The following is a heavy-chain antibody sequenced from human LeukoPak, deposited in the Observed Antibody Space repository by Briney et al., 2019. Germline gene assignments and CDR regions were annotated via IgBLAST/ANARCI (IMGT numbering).Heavy chain of an antibody. J-gene: IGHJ6*03. CDR3: ATVRQLDYYYYYMDV. CDR2: ISAYNGNT. D-gene: IGHD6-13*01. CDR1: GYTFTSYG. V-gene: IGHV1-18*01. Sequence: ASVKVSCKASGYTFTSYGISWVRQAPGQGLEWMGWISAYNGNTNYAQKLQGRVTMTTDTSTSTAYMELRSLRSEDTAVYYCATVRQLDYYYYYMDVWGKGTTVTVSS.